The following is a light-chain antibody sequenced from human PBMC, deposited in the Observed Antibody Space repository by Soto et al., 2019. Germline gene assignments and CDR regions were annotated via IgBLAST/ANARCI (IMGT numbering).Light chain of an antibody. CDR3: QQYNNWPRT. CDR1: QSVSSN. J-gene: IGKJ1*01. CDR2: GAS. Sequence: EIVMTQSPATLSVSPGERATLSSRARQSVSSNLAWYQQKPGQAPRLLIYGASARATGIPARFSGSGSGTEFTLTISSLQSEDFAVYYCQQYNNWPRTFGQGTKVDIK. V-gene: IGKV3-15*01.